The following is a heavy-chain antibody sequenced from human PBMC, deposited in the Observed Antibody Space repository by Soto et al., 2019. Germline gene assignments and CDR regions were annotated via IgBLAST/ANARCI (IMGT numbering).Heavy chain of an antibody. J-gene: IGHJ6*03. Sequence: VQLLESGGGLVQPVGSLRLSCAASGFTVSSYAMSWVRQVPGKGLEWVSVIRGSGSTYSAYSVKGRFTISRDSSKNTVYLQMNSLRAEDTAVYYCAKALRFTFTTGYYMDVWGRGTTVTVSS. V-gene: IGHV3-23*01. CDR3: AKALRFTFTTGYYMDV. CDR1: GFTVSSYA. CDR2: IRGSGST. D-gene: IGHD3-16*01.